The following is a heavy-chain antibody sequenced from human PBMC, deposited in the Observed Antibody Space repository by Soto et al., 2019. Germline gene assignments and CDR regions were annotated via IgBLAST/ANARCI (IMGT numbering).Heavy chain of an antibody. Sequence: KASETLSLTCTFSVGSIRSGGYYCSWFRQSPRRGLEWIGNIYYSGSTYYNPSLKSRLTISVDTSKNQFSLNLSSVTAADTAVYYCARDRLMATAGTARNYFGLEVWGQGTTVSVSS. J-gene: IGHJ6*01. CDR1: VGSIRSGGYY. CDR3: ARDRLMATAGTARNYFGLEV. D-gene: IGHD5-18*01. CDR2: IYYSGST. V-gene: IGHV4-31*03.